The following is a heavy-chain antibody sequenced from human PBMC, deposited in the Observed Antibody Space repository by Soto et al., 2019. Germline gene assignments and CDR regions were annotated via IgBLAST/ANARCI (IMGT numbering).Heavy chain of an antibody. V-gene: IGHV3-23*01. CDR2: ISGYGDNT. Sequence: PGGSLRLSCVVSGFAFSRYAMSWVSQAPGKGLEWVSAISGYGDNTNYADYVKGRFTISRDNSKNTLFLQMNNLRVDDAATYYCAKKHDSSGYYNLWGQGT. CDR1: GFAFSRYA. CDR3: AKKHDSSGYYNL. D-gene: IGHD3-22*01. J-gene: IGHJ4*02.